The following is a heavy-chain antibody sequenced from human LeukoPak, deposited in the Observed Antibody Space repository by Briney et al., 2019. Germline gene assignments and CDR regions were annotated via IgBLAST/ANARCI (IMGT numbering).Heavy chain of an antibody. J-gene: IGHJ3*02. Sequence: HPGGSLRLSCAASGFTFSDYYMSWLRQAPGKGLEWVAVISYDGSNKYYADSVKGRFTISRDIPKNTLYLQMNSLRAEDTAVFYCVRDRGDLDAFDIWGRGTMVTVSS. V-gene: IGHV3-30*03. CDR1: GFTFSDYY. D-gene: IGHD2-21*02. CDR2: ISYDGSNK. CDR3: VRDRGDLDAFDI.